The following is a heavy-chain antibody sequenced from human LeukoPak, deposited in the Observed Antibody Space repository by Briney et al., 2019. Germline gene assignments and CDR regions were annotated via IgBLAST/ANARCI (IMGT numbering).Heavy chain of an antibody. D-gene: IGHD3-9*01. CDR3: AKCARIDWLPIDY. J-gene: IGHJ4*02. CDR2: ISGGGGSI. Sequence: GGSLRLSCAASGFSFSNYAMTWVRQAPGKGLEWVSGISGGGGSIYYADFVKGRFTISRDNSKNTVYLQMNSLRAEDTPVYYCAKCARIDWLPIDYWGQGTLVTVSS. CDR1: GFSFSNYA. V-gene: IGHV3-23*01.